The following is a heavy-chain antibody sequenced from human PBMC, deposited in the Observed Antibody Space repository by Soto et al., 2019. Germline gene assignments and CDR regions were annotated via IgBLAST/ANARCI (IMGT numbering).Heavy chain of an antibody. CDR3: AKVSFGELLHPDY. J-gene: IGHJ4*02. Sequence: EVQLLESGGGLVQPGGSLRLSRAASGFNFSSYAMSWVRQAPGKGLEWVSAISGSGGSTYYADSVKGRFTISRDNSKNTLYLQMNSLRAEDTAVYYCAKVSFGELLHPDYWGQGTLVTVSS. D-gene: IGHD3-10*01. V-gene: IGHV3-23*01. CDR2: ISGSGGST. CDR1: GFNFSSYA.